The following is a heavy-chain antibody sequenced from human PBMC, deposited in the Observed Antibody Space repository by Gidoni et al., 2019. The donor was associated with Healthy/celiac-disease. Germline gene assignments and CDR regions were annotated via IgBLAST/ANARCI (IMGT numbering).Heavy chain of an antibody. CDR1: GDSVSSNSAA. CDR2: TYYRSKWYN. CDR3: ARDRGGDCSSTSCYKYYYYYYGMDV. D-gene: IGHD2-2*02. Sequence: QVQLQQSGPGLVKPSQTLSLTCAISGDSVSSNSAAWNWIRQSPSRGLEWLGRTYYRSKWYNDYAVSVKSRITINPDTSKNQFSLQLNSVTPEDTAVYYCARDRGGDCSSTSCYKYYYYYYGMDVWGQGTTVTVSS. V-gene: IGHV6-1*01. J-gene: IGHJ6*02.